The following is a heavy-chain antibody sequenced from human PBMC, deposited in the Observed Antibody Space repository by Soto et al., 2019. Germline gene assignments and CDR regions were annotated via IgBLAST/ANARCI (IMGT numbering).Heavy chain of an antibody. V-gene: IGHV1-18*04. Sequence: QVQLVQSGAEVKKPGASVKVSCKASGYTFTSYGLNWVRQAPGQGLAWVGWISTYNGDTNYTQKFQGRVTMTTDTSTSTAYMELMSLRSDDTAVYYCARDPPDYWGQGTLVTVSS. CDR2: ISTYNGDT. CDR1: GYTFTSYG. CDR3: ARDPPDY. J-gene: IGHJ4*02.